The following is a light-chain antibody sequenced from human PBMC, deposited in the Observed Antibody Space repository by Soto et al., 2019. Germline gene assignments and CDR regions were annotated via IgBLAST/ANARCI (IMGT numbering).Light chain of an antibody. V-gene: IGKV3-11*01. Sequence: EIVLTQSPVTLSLSPGERATLSCRASQSVSSYLAWYQQKPGQAPRLLIYDASNRATGIPARFSGSGSGTDFTLTISGLEPEDFAVYYCQQRSNWPSPFGGETKVEIK. CDR1: QSVSSY. CDR2: DAS. CDR3: QQRSNWPSP. J-gene: IGKJ4*01.